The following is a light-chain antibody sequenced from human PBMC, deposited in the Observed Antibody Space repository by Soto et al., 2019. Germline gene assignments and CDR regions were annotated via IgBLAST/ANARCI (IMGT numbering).Light chain of an antibody. CDR2: TAS. Sequence: DIQMTQSPSSLSASVGDRVTITCRASQSVITYLNWYRQKPGKAPKLLIYTASSLESGVPTRFSGSGSGRDFTLTISSLQPEDFAIYYCQQSYSTPLNFGGGTKVEI. V-gene: IGKV1-39*01. J-gene: IGKJ4*01. CDR1: QSVITY. CDR3: QQSYSTPLN.